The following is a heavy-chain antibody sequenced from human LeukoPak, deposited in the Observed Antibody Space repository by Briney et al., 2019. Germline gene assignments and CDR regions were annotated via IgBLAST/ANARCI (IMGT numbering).Heavy chain of an antibody. CDR3: AKESHSSGYGAYFDY. D-gene: IGHD6-13*01. J-gene: IGHJ4*02. CDR1: GFTFSSHL. V-gene: IGHV3-74*01. CDR2: IKGDGTAP. Sequence: GGSLRLSCAASGFTFSSHLMHWVRQAQGTGLVWVSSIKGDGTAPNYADSVKGRFTISRDNSKNTLYLQMNSLRTEDTAVFYCAKESHSSGYGAYFDYWGQGTLVTVSS.